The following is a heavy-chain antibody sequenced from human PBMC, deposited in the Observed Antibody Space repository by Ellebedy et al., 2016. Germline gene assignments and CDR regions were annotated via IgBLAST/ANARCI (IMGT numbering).Heavy chain of an antibody. CDR3: TRDPGAFSRGYCSNTLCYNDY. CDR2: IYSEGTT. J-gene: IGHJ4*02. D-gene: IGHD2-2*02. CDR1: GFTVNNNF. Sequence: GGSLRLSXAVSGFTVNNNFMFWVRQAPDKGLEWVSLIYSEGTTAYADSVKGRFTISRDNAKNSLYLQMNSLRAEDTAVYFCTRDPGAFSRGYCSNTLCYNDYWGQGTQVTVSS. V-gene: IGHV3-53*01.